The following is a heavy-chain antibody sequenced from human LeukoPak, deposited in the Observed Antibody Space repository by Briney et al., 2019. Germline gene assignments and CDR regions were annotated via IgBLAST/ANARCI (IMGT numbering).Heavy chain of an antibody. CDR2: ISAYNGNI. Sequence: ASVKVSCKASGYTFTSYGISWVRQAPGQGLEWMGWISAYNGNINYAQKLQGRATMTTDTSTSTAYMELRSLRSDDTAVYYCARLTIGDYGDRESGFDYWGQGTLVTVSS. CDR1: GYTFTSYG. J-gene: IGHJ4*02. D-gene: IGHD4-17*01. V-gene: IGHV1-18*01. CDR3: ARLTIGDYGDRESGFDY.